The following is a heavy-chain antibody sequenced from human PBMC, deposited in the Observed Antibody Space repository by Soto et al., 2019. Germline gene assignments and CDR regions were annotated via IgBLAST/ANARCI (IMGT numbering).Heavy chain of an antibody. V-gene: IGHV1-3*01. CDR3: ARQNWNQKGVSYNWFDP. CDR2: INAGNGNT. J-gene: IGHJ5*02. D-gene: IGHD1-1*01. CDR1: GYTFTSYA. Sequence: QVPLVQSGAEVKKPGASVKVSCKASGYTFTSYAMHWVRQAPGQRLEWMGWINAGNGNTKYSQKFQGRVTITRDTSASTAYMELSSLRSEDTAVYYCARQNWNQKGVSYNWFDPWGQGTLVTVSS.